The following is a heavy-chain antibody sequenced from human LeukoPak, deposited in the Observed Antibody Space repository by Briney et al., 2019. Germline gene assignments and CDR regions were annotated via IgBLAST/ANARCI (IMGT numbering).Heavy chain of an antibody. J-gene: IGHJ4*02. CDR3: AKEAGGIAAFFDY. Sequence: GGSLRLSCAASGFTFSSYGMHWVRQAPGKGLEWVAFIRYDGSNKYYADSVKGRFSISRDNSKNTLYLQMNSLRAEDTAVYYCAKEAGGIAAFFDYWGQGTLVTVSS. V-gene: IGHV3-30*02. D-gene: IGHD6-13*01. CDR1: GFTFSSYG. CDR2: IRYDGSNK.